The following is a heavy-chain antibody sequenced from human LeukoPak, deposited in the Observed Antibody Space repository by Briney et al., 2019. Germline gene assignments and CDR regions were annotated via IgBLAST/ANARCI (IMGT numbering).Heavy chain of an antibody. CDR2: TYYRSTWYN. CDR1: GDSVSSNSVT. J-gene: IGHJ5*02. CDR3: ARRLTQYDCFDP. Sequence: SQTLSLTCAISGDSVSSNSVTRNWIRQSPSRGLEWLGRTYYRSTWYNDYAVSVRGRITVNPDTSKNQFSLHLNSVTPEDTAVYYCARRLTQYDCFDPWGQGILVAVSS. V-gene: IGHV6-1*01. D-gene: IGHD2-2*01.